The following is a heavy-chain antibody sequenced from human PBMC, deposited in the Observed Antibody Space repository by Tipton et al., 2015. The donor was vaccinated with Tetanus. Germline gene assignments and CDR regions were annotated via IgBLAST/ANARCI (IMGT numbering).Heavy chain of an antibody. CDR2: IDPNSGGT. CDR1: GYTFTGYY. CDR3: ARDRGDYIYYGMDV. D-gene: IGHD3-22*01. Sequence: QLVQSGAEMKKPGASVKASCKASGYTFTGYYIYWVRQAPGQGLEWMGWIDPNSGGTVYAQKFQGRVPMTRETSISTAYMELRSLRSDDTAVYYCARDRGDYIYYGMDVWGPGTTVTVS. V-gene: IGHV1-2*02. J-gene: IGHJ6*02.